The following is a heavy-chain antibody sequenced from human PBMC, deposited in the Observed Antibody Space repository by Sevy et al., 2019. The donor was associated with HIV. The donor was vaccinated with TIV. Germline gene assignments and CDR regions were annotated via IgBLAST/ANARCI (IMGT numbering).Heavy chain of an antibody. J-gene: IGHJ3*02. CDR2: ISGSGGST. D-gene: IGHD3-10*01. CDR3: AKDGLDYGSGSYYGAFDI. V-gene: IGHV3-23*01. Sequence: GGSLRLSCAASGFTFSSYAMSWVRQAPGKGLEWVSAISGSGGSTYYADSVKGRFTISRDNSKNTLYLQMSSLRAEDTAVYYCAKDGLDYGSGSYYGAFDIWGQGTMVTVSS. CDR1: GFTFSSYA.